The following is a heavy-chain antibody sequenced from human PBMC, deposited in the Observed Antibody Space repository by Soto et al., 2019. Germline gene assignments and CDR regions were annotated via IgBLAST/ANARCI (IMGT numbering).Heavy chain of an antibody. J-gene: IGHJ4*02. CDR3: AKAQGWGSYSCFDY. D-gene: IGHD3-16*01. CDR1: GFIFDDYA. CDR2: ISWHSGSI. Sequence: EVQLVESGGGLVQPGRSLRLSCAASGFIFDDYAMHWVRQAPGKGLEWVSGISWHSGSIGYADSVKGRFTISRDNAKNSLYLQMSSLRAEDTALYYCAKAQGWGSYSCFDYWGQGTLVTVSS. V-gene: IGHV3-9*01.